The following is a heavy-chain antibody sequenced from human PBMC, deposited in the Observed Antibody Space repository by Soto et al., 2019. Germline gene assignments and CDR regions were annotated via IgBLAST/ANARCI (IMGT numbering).Heavy chain of an antibody. Sequence: GGSLRLSCAASGFDASVNFMTWVRQAPGKGLEWVSAINNAGTTFYADSVKGRFTISRDNSKNTLYLQMNSLRAEDTAVYYCAKDSRIVVVTAPYDYWGQGTLVTVSS. V-gene: IGHV3-66*01. CDR3: AKDSRIVVVTAPYDY. CDR1: GFDASVNF. J-gene: IGHJ4*02. D-gene: IGHD2-21*02. CDR2: INNAGTT.